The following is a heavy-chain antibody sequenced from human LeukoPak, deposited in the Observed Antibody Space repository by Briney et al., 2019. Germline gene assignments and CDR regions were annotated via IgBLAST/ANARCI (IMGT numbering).Heavy chain of an antibody. V-gene: IGHV4-39*01. D-gene: IGHD2-2*01. CDR3: ARQVHSSISPYPGWFDP. Sequence: KPSETLSLTCPVSGGSLNNSSDDLGWIRQPPGKGLEWFVSIAYSGSTYYHPSLKSRLTISVDTSKSQFSLKLNSVTAADTAVYNCARQVHSSISPYPGWFDPWGQGTLVTVSS. CDR1: GGSLNNSSDD. CDR2: IAYSGST. J-gene: IGHJ5*02.